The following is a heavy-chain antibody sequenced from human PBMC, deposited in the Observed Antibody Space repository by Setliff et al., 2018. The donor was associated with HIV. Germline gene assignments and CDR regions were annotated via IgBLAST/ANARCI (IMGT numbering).Heavy chain of an antibody. Sequence: SVKVSCKTSGGTFSSYSISWVRQAPGQELEWMGGITPIFGTANYAQKFQGRLTITADAPTRTSYMELSSLRSEDAGVYFCATGSHGEGAADHWGLGTLVTV. CDR3: ATGSHGEGAADH. CDR2: ITPIFGTA. J-gene: IGHJ4*02. V-gene: IGHV1-69*13. D-gene: IGHD1-26*01. CDR1: GGTFSSYS.